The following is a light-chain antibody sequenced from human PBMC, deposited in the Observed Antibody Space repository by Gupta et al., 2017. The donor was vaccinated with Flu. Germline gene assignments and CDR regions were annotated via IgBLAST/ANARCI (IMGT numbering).Light chain of an antibody. V-gene: IGLV2-14*01. CDR2: EVY. Sequence: QSALTQPASVSGSPGQSITISCTGTSSDVGHHNFVSWYQQHPGKAPKLIIFEVYNRPSGISNRCSGSKSGNTASLTVSSLQAEDEADYACASYTDTGGRMFGGGTKLT. J-gene: IGLJ3*02. CDR3: ASYTDTGGRM. CDR1: SSDVGHHNF.